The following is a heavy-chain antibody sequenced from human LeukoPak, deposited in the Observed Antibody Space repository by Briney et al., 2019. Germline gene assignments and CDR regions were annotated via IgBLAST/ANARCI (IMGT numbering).Heavy chain of an antibody. D-gene: IGHD3-10*01. CDR1: GYSISSGYY. Sequence: SETLSLTCTVSGYSISSGYYWGWIRQSPGKGLEWIANMYHSGLIYYNPSLKSRITISVDTSKNQFSLKLSSVTAADTAVYYCARGGYYGSGNDFRFDPWGQGTLVTVSS. V-gene: IGHV4-38-2*02. J-gene: IGHJ5*02. CDR2: MYHSGLI. CDR3: ARGGYYGSGNDFRFDP.